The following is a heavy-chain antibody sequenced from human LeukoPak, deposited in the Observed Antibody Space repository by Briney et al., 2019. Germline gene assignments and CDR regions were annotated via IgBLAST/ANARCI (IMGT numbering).Heavy chain of an antibody. CDR1: GFTFSSYG. Sequence: GGSLRLSCAASGFTFSSYGMHWVRQAPGKGLVWVSRINSDGSSTSYADSGKGRFTISRDNAKNTLYLQMNSLKTEDTAVYYCTRLKYYYYYMDVWGKGTTVTVSS. CDR2: INSDGSST. V-gene: IGHV3-74*01. J-gene: IGHJ6*03. CDR3: TRLKYYYYYMDV.